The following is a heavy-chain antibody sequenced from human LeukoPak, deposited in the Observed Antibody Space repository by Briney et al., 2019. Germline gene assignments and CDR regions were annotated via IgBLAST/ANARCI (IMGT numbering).Heavy chain of an antibody. CDR1: GYTLITYG. Sequence: ASVKVSCKASGYTLITYGISWVRQAPGQGLEWMGWINACNGNTNYAQKLQGRVTMTTDTSTSTAYMELRSLTSDDTAVYYCAREYSSGSNIDYWGQGTLVTVSS. D-gene: IGHD6-19*01. CDR3: AREYSSGSNIDY. CDR2: INACNGNT. J-gene: IGHJ4*02. V-gene: IGHV1-18*01.